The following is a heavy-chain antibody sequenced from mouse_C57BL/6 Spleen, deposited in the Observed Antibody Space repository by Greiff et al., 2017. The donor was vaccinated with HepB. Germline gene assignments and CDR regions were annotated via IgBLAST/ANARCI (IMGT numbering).Heavy chain of an antibody. V-gene: IGHV1-82*01. CDR3: ARGSYEAMDY. CDR2: SYPGDGDT. D-gene: IGHD1-1*02. CDR1: GYAFSSSW. Sequence: QVQLQQSGPELVKPGASVKISCKASGYAFSSSWMNWVKQRPGKGLEWIGRSYPGDGDTNYNGKFKGKATLTADKSSSTAYMQLSSLTSEDSAVYFCARGSYEAMDYWGQGTSVTVSS. J-gene: IGHJ4*01.